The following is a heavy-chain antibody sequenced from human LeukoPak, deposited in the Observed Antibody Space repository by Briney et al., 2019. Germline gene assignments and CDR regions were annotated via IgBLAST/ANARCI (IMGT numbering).Heavy chain of an antibody. J-gene: IGHJ4*02. Sequence: GESLKISCKGSGYSFTSYWIGWVRQMPGKGLEWMGIINPGDSDTKYSPSFQGQVTISADKSINTAYLQWNSLKASDTAMYYWAEREGSSWFKIDYWGQGTLVTVSS. CDR1: GYSFTSYW. V-gene: IGHV5-51*01. CDR3: AEREGSSWFKIDY. D-gene: IGHD6-13*01. CDR2: INPGDSDT.